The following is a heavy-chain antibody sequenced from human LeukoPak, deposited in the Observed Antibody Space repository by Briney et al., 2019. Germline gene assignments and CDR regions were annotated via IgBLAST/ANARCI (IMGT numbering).Heavy chain of an antibody. CDR3: ARSGPGSYYHNWFDP. J-gene: IGHJ5*02. CDR1: GYTFTGYY. Sequence: ASVKVSCKASGYTFTGYYMHWVRQAPGQGLEWMGWINPNSGGTNYAQKFQGRVTMTRDTSISTAYMELSRLRSADTAVYYCARSGPGSYYHNWFDPWGQGTLVTVSS. V-gene: IGHV1-2*02. D-gene: IGHD3-10*01. CDR2: INPNSGGT.